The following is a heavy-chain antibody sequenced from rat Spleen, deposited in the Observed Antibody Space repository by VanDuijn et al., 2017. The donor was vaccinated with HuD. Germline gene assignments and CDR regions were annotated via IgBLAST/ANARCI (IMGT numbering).Heavy chain of an antibody. CDR2: IWGDGST. CDR1: GFSLTSNT. CDR3: LVNWGP. Sequence: QVQLKESGPGLVQPSQTLSLTCTVSGFSLTSNTIHWVRQPPGKGLQWMGGIWGDGSTEHNSALKSRLSITRATSKSQIFLKMNRLQNDDTAIYFCLVNWGPWGQGIMVTVAS. D-gene: IGHD5-1*01. V-gene: IGHV2-1*01. J-gene: IGHJ2*01.